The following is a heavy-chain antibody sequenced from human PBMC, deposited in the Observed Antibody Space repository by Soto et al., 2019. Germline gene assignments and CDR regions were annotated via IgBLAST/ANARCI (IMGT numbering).Heavy chain of an antibody. CDR3: ARGAGEVDS. D-gene: IGHD3-16*01. V-gene: IGHV3-11*01. CDR1: GVTFSVYY. CDR2: ISSSGSNI. Sequence: PGGSLRLSCAASGVTFSVYYMSWIRQAPGKGLEWVSHISSSGSNIYYADSVKGRFTVSRDNAKNSLYLQMNNLRVEDTAVYYCARGAGEVDSWGQGTLVTVSS. J-gene: IGHJ4*02.